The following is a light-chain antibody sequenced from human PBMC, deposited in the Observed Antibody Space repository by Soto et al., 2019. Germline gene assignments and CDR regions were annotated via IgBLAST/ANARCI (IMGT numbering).Light chain of an antibody. J-gene: IGKJ1*01. V-gene: IGKV3-11*01. CDR3: QQRSNWPPRT. CDR1: QSVSSY. CDR2: DAS. Sequence: EIVLRQSPSTRSLSPGERAILSCSASQSVSSYLAWYQQKPGQAPRLLIYDASNRATGIPARFSGSGSGTDFTLTISSLEPEDFAVYYCQQRSNWPPRTLGQGTKVDIK.